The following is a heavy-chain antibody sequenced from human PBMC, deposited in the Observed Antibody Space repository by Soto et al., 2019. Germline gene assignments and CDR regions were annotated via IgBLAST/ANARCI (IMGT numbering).Heavy chain of an antibody. D-gene: IGHD1-7*01. CDR3: ARVIGWNYLVLKWFDP. J-gene: IGHJ5*02. CDR1: GYTFTRYA. V-gene: IGHV1-3*01. CDR2: INAGNGNT. Sequence: AXEKVSCKASGYTFTRYAMHWVRQAPGQSRESMGWINAGNGNTKYSQTFQGRVPITRDTSASTASRELSSLRSEDSAVYYCARVIGWNYLVLKWFDPWGQGTLVTVSA.